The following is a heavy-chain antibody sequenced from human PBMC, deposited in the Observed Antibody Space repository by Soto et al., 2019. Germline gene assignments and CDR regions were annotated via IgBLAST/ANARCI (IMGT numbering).Heavy chain of an antibody. CDR3: ASVTFGGIVLAH. V-gene: IGHV4-59*01. J-gene: IGHJ4*02. D-gene: IGHD3-16*01. Sequence: PSETLSLTCTVSAASFRKYYWTWIRQSPGKGLEWIGYIYFNGNTNYNPSLKRRVTMSIDTSKKQFSLNLSSVTAADTAVYYCASVTFGGIVLAHWGQGALVTVSS. CDR2: IYFNGNT. CDR1: AASFRKYY.